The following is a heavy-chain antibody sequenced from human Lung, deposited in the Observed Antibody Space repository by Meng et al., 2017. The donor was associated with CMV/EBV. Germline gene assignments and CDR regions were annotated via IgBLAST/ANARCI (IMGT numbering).Heavy chain of an antibody. CDR2: IYYTGST. J-gene: IGHJ6*01. Sequence: SETLSLXCAVSGGSISGYYWSWIRQPPGKGLEWIGYIYYTGSTNYNPSLKSRVTISLDTSKNQFSLKLRSVTAADTAVYYCARATGGNGLVAYYYYGLDVWGQGNXVNGAS. CDR1: GGSISGYY. D-gene: IGHD5-12*01. V-gene: IGHV4-59*01. CDR3: ARATGGNGLVAYYYYGLDV.